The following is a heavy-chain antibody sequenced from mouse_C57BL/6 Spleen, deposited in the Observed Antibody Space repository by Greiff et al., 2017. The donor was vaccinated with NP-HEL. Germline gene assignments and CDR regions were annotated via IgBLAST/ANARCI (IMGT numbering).Heavy chain of an antibody. Sequence: EVQLQQSVAELVRPGASVKLSCTASGFNIKNTYIHWVKQRPEQGLEWIGRIDPANGNTKYAPKFQGKATITADTSSNTAYLQLSSLTSEDTAIYYCASGKYGNPDYWGQGTTLTVSS. V-gene: IGHV14-3*01. CDR1: GFNIKNTY. D-gene: IGHD2-10*02. CDR2: IDPANGNT. J-gene: IGHJ2*01. CDR3: ASGKYGNPDY.